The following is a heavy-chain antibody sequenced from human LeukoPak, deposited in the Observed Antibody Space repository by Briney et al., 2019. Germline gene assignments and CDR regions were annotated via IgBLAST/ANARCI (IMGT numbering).Heavy chain of an antibody. CDR1: GFTFEDYG. J-gene: IGHJ4*02. CDR3: ARSGGSGFDY. V-gene: IGHV3-20*04. Sequence: GGSLRLSCAGSGFTFEDYGMSWVRQAPGKGLEWVSGINWNGGSTGYADSVKGRLTISRDNAKNTLYLQMDSLRAEDTAVYYCARSGGSGFDYWGQGTLVTVSS. D-gene: IGHD6-19*01. CDR2: INWNGGST.